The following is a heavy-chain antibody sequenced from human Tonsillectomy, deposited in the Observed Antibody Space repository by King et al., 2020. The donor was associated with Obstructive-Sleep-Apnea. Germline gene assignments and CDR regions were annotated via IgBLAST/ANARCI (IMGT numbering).Heavy chain of an antibody. CDR3: AKKSDRGDWAPFDY. V-gene: IGHV3-30*02. CDR1: GFSSSSYG. J-gene: IGHJ4*02. CDR2: IRYYGSKK. Sequence: QLVQSGGGVVQPGRSLRLFCAAPGFSSSSYGMHRVRQAPGKGLGVVAFIRYYGSKKYYADSVKGLCTITRDDSKNTLYLQMNNLRAEDTAVYCCAKKSDRGDWAPFDYWGQGTLVTVSS. D-gene: IGHD2-21*02.